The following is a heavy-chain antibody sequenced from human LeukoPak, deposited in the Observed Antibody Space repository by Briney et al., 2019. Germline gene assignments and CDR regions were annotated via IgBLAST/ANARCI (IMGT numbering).Heavy chain of an antibody. V-gene: IGHV4-39*01. CDR2: IYYSGST. CDR3: ARRPYGDDAFDI. J-gene: IGHJ3*02. Sequence: SEALSLTCTVSGGSISSSSYYWGWIRQPPGKGLEWIGCIYYSGSTYYNPSLKSRVTISVDTSKNQFSLKLSSVTAADTAVYYCARRPYGDDAFDIWGQGTMVTVSS. CDR1: GGSISSSSYY. D-gene: IGHD3-10*01.